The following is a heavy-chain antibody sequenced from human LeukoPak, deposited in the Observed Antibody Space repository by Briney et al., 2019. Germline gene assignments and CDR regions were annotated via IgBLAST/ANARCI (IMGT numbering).Heavy chain of an antibody. CDR1: GFTFSSYW. CDR2: IKQDGSEK. Sequence: GGSLRLSCAASGFTFSSYWMSWVRQAPGKGLEWVANIKQDGSEKYYVDSVKGRFTISRDNAKNSLYLQMNSLRAEDTAVYYCVRDGYNGYLAAFDYWGQGTLVTVSS. J-gene: IGHJ4*02. D-gene: IGHD5-12*01. CDR3: VRDGYNGYLAAFDY. V-gene: IGHV3-7*03.